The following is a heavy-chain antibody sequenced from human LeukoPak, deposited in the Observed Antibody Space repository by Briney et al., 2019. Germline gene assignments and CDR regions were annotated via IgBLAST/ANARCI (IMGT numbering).Heavy chain of an antibody. CDR2: INHSGST. V-gene: IGHV4-34*01. CDR3: ARGDYGDFDY. CDR1: GGSFSGYY. Sequence: SEALSLTRAVYGGSFSGYYWSWIRQPPGKGLEWIGEINHSGSTNYNPSLKSRVTISVDTSKNQFSLKLSSVTAADTAVYYCARGDYGDFDYWGQGTLVTVSS. J-gene: IGHJ4*02. D-gene: IGHD4-17*01.